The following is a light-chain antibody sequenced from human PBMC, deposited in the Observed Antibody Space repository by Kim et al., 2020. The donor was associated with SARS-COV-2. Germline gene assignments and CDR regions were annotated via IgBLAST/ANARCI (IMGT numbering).Light chain of an antibody. V-gene: IGLV3-1*01. Sequence: SYELTQPPSVSVSPGQTASITCSGDKLGAKYACWYQQKPGQSPVLVIYQDNKRPSGIPERFSGSNSGSTATLTISGTQAMDEADYYCQAWDSSTAVFGGGTKLTVL. J-gene: IGLJ3*02. CDR1: KLGAKY. CDR3: QAWDSSTAV. CDR2: QDN.